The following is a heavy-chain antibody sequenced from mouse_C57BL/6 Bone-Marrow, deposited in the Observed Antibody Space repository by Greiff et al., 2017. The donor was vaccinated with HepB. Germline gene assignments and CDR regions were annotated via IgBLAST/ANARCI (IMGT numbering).Heavy chain of an antibody. CDR3: ARPAVVASPWFAY. D-gene: IGHD1-1*01. J-gene: IGHJ3*01. V-gene: IGHV5-9*01. CDR1: GFTFSSYT. Sequence: EVKVVESGGGLVKPGGSLKLSCAASGFTFSSYTMSWVRQTPEKRLEWVATISGGGGNTYYPDSVKGRFTISRDNAKNTLYLQMSSLRSEDTALYYCARPAVVASPWFAYWGQGTLVTVSA. CDR2: ISGGGGNT.